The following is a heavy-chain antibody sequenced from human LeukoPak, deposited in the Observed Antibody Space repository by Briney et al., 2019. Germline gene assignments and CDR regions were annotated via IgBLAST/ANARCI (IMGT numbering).Heavy chain of an antibody. CDR3: ARSSPPAYDILTGYYPYYYYGMDV. J-gene: IGHJ6*02. CDR2: IYYSGST. V-gene: IGHV4-31*11. Sequence: NPSETLSLTCAVYGGPFSGYYWSWIRKHPGKGLEWIGYIYYSGSTYYNPSLKSRVTISVDTSKNQFSLKLSSVTAADTAVYYCARSSPPAYDILTGYYPYYYYGMDVWGQGTTVTVSS. CDR1: GGPFSGYY. D-gene: IGHD3-9*01.